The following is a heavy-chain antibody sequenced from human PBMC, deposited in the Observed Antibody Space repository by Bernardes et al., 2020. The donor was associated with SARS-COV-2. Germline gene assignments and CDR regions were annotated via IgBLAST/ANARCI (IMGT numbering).Heavy chain of an antibody. V-gene: IGHV1-18*01. D-gene: IGHD1-1*01. CDR1: GYTFSSYG. CDR2: ISAYNGDT. J-gene: IGHJ4*02. CDR3: AKDPTQRWAS. Sequence: ASVKVSCKASGYTFSSYGITWVRQAPGQGLEWVGWISAYNGDTSHAQKFEDRVTMTTDTSTSTAYLELRSLRSDDTAVYYCAKDPTQRWASWGQGTLVTVSS.